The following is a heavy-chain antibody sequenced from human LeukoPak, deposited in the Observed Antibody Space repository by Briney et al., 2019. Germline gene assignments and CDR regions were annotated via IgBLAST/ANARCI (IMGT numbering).Heavy chain of an antibody. CDR1: GFIFSNYW. CDR3: ARETPYGSLTFDY. Sequence: GGSLRFSCAASGFIFSNYWMSWVRQAPGKGLEWVANTHGSEKYYVDSVKGRFTISRDNAKNSLYLQMNSLRAEDTAVYYCARETPYGSLTFDYWGQGTLVTVSS. J-gene: IGHJ4*02. CDR2: THGSEK. D-gene: IGHD3-10*01. V-gene: IGHV3-7*03.